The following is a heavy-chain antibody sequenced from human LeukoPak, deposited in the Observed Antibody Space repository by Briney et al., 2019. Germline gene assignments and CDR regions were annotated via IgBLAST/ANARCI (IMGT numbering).Heavy chain of an antibody. D-gene: IGHD3-10*01. Sequence: SETLSLTCAVYGGSLSHYYWSWIRQPPGNGLEWIGEINHSGSTNYNPSLKSRVTISVDMSKNQFSLELTSVTAADTAVYYCARGPASGSNFAWFDPWGQGTLVTVSS. J-gene: IGHJ5*02. CDR1: GGSLSHYY. CDR2: INHSGST. V-gene: IGHV4-34*01. CDR3: ARGPASGSNFAWFDP.